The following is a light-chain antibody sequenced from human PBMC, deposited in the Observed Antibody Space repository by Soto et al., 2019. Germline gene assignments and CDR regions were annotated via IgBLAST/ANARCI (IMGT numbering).Light chain of an antibody. CDR1: QSVSSN. CDR2: AAS. CDR3: LQYHNLWA. V-gene: IGKV3D-15*01. J-gene: IGKJ1*01. Sequence: EIVMTQSPSTLSVSPGERATLSWRASQSVSSNLAWHQQKPGQAPRILIFAASSRATGIPARFSGSGSGTEFTLTISSLQSEDFTVYSCLQYHNLWAFGQGTKVDIK.